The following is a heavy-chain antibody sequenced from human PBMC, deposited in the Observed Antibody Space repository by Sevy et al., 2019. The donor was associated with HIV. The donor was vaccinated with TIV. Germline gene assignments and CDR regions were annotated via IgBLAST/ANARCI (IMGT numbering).Heavy chain of an antibody. CDR1: GFTFNIYS. Sequence: GGSLRLSCAASGFTFNIYSMNWVRQAPGKGLEWVSSISSSSSYIYYADSLKGRFTVSRDNAKNSQYLQMNSLRAEDTAVYYCARASQQLVLLREYYFDYWGQGTLVTVSS. D-gene: IGHD6-13*01. CDR2: ISSSSSYI. CDR3: ARASQQLVLLREYYFDY. V-gene: IGHV3-21*01. J-gene: IGHJ4*02.